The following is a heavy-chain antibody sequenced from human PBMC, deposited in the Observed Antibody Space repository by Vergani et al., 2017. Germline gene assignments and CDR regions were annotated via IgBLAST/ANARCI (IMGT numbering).Heavy chain of an antibody. V-gene: IGHV1-69*01. Sequence: QVQLVQSGAEVKKPGSSVKVSCKASGGTFSSYAISWVRQAPGQGLEWMGGIIPIFGTANYAQKFQGRVTITADDSTSTAYMELRSLRSDATAVYYCARDNARATINTFDYWGQGTLVTVSS. CDR1: GGTFSSYA. CDR3: ARDNARATINTFDY. CDR2: IIPIFGTA. D-gene: IGHD5-24*01. J-gene: IGHJ4*02.